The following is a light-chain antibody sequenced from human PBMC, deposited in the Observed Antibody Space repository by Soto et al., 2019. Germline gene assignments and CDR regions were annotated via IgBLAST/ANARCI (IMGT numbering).Light chain of an antibody. V-gene: IGLV2-14*03. J-gene: IGLJ2*01. Sequence: QSALTQPASVSGSPGQSITISCTGTSSDVGRHKLVSWYQQHPGKAPKLMIYDDTNRPSGVSNRFSGSKSGNTASLTISGLQAEDEAVYYCSSYTTSTTLIFGGGTKLTVL. CDR3: SSYTTSTTLI. CDR1: SSDVGRHKL. CDR2: DDT.